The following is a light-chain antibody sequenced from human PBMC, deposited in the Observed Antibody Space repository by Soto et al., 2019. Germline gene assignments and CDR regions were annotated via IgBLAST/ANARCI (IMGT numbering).Light chain of an antibody. CDR3: LSYTSANTRV. CDR1: SSDVGGYKF. CDR2: EVN. V-gene: IGLV2-14*01. Sequence: QSVLTQPASVSASPGQSITISCTGTSSDVGGYKFVYWYQHHPGKAPKLMIYEVNNRPSGVSNRFSGSKSGNTASLTISGLQPEDEADYYCLSYTSANTRVFGGGTQLTVL. J-gene: IGLJ3*02.